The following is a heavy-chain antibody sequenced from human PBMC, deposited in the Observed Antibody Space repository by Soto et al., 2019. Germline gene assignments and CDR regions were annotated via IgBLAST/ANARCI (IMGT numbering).Heavy chain of an antibody. CDR2: IKSKTDGGTT. J-gene: IGHJ4*02. CDR3: TTKFFCGRYRSCGY. Sequence: GGSLRLSCAASGFTFSNAWMNWVRQAPGKGLEWVGRIKSKTDGGTTDYAAPVKGRFTISRDDSNNTLYLQMNSLKTEDTAVYYFTTKFFCGRYRSCGYWGQGTLVTVSS. D-gene: IGHD3-16*02. V-gene: IGHV3-15*07. CDR1: GFTFSNAW.